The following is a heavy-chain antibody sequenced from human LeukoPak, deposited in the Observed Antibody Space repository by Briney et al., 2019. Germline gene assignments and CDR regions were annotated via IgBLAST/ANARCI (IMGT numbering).Heavy chain of an antibody. J-gene: IGHJ4*02. V-gene: IGHV3-33*06. CDR3: AKLDWRATVTDLFDY. CDR2: IWYDGSNK. D-gene: IGHD4-17*01. Sequence: PGGSLRLSCAASGFTFSSYGMHWVRQAPGKGLEWVAVIWYDGSNKYYADSVKGRSTISRDNSKNTLYLQMNSLRAEDTAVYYCAKLDWRATVTDLFDYWGQGTLVTVSS. CDR1: GFTFSSYG.